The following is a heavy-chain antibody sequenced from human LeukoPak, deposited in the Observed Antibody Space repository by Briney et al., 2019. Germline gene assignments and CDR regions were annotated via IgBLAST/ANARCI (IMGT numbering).Heavy chain of an antibody. Sequence: QAARSMRLSCAAYGFTFDDYAMHWVRQAPGKGLGWVSGISWNSGSIGYADSVKGRFTISRDNAKNSLYLQMNSLRAEDTALYYCAKDANDYGDSDTPDAFDIWGQGTMVTVSS. CDR1: GFTFDDYA. D-gene: IGHD4-17*01. CDR2: ISWNSGSI. V-gene: IGHV3-9*01. CDR3: AKDANDYGDSDTPDAFDI. J-gene: IGHJ3*02.